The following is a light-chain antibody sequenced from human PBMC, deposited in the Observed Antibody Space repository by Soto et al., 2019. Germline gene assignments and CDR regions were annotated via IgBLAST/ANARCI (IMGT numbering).Light chain of an antibody. J-gene: IGKJ1*01. V-gene: IGKV3-20*01. CDR3: QQYGSSLWT. CDR2: DAS. CDR1: QSVSSY. Sequence: EIVMTQSPATLSVSPWERATLSCRASQSVSSYLAWYQQKPGQAPRLLIYDASDRATGIPGRFSGSGSGTDFTLTISRLEPEDFAVYYCQQYGSSLWTFGQGTKVDIK.